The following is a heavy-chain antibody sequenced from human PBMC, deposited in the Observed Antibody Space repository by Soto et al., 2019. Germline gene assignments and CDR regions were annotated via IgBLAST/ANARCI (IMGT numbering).Heavy chain of an antibody. V-gene: IGHV4-59*01. J-gene: IGHJ6*02. CDR3: ARCITIFGVVLYGMDV. Sequence: PSETLFLTCTVSGGSISSYYWSWIRQPPGKGLEWIGYIYYSGSTNYNPSLKSRVTISVDTSKNQFSLKLSSVTAADTAVYYCARCITIFGVVLYGMDVWGQGPTVTVS. D-gene: IGHD3-3*01. CDR1: GGSISSYY. CDR2: IYYSGST.